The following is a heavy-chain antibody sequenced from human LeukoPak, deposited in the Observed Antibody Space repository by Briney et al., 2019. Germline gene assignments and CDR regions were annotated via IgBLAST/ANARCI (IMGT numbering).Heavy chain of an antibody. V-gene: IGHV3-21*01. D-gene: IGHD2-15*01. J-gene: IGHJ4*02. Sequence: GGSLRLSCAASGFTFSSYSMNWVRQAPGKGLEWVSSISSSSSYIYYADSVKGRFTISRDNAKNSLYLQMNSLRAEDTAVYYCAKCAGGSCHGRRGIDYWGQGTLVTVSS. CDR2: ISSSSSYI. CDR1: GFTFSSYS. CDR3: AKCAGGSCHGRRGIDY.